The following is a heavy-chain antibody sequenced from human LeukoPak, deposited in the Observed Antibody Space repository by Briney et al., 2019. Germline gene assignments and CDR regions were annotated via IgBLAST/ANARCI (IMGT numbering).Heavy chain of an antibody. CDR2: VYNSGST. Sequence: PPETLSLTCTVPGGSLSRGRYYWSWIRQPAGKGLEWIGRVYNSGSTKYNPSLQSRVTISVDTSKNQFSLKLTSVTAADTAVYFCAREAGRGSGSYLTFDPWGQGILVTVSS. J-gene: IGHJ5*02. CDR1: GGSLSRGRYY. V-gene: IGHV4-61*02. D-gene: IGHD3-10*01. CDR3: AREAGRGSGSYLTFDP.